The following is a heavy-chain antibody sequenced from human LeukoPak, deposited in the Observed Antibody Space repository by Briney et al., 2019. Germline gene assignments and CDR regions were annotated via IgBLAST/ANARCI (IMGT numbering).Heavy chain of an antibody. D-gene: IGHD3-22*01. CDR2: ISSSSSYI. J-gene: IGHJ4*02. Sequence: PGGSLRLSCAASGFTFSSYSMNWVRQAPGKGLEWVSSISSSSSYIYYADSVKGRFTISRDNAKNSLYLQMNSLRAEDTAVYYCARVSNYYDSSGSDWGQGTLVTVSS. V-gene: IGHV3-21*01. CDR3: ARVSNYYDSSGSD. CDR1: GFTFSSYS.